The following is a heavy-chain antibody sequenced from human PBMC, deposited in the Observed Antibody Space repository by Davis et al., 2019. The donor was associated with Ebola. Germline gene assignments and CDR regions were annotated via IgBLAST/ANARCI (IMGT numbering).Heavy chain of an antibody. CDR1: GFSFGSNA. J-gene: IGHJ4*02. CDR3: VKGLRLLDQ. V-gene: IGHV3-23*01. Sequence: PGGSLRLSCAASGFSFGSNAMSWVRQAPGKGLEWISDISASAVKIHYADSVKGRFTISRDDSKSALFLQMNNLRVEDTAVYYCVKGLRLLDQWGQGTPVTVSS. CDR2: ISASAVKI.